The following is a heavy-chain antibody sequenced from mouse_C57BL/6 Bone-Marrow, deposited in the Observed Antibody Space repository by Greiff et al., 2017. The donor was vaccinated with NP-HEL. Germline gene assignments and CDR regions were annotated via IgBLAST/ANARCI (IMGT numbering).Heavy chain of an antibody. V-gene: IGHV10-1*01. D-gene: IGHD2-1*01. Sequence: EVQLVESGGGLVQPKGSLKLSCAASGFSFTTYAMNWVRQAPGKGLEWVARIRSKSNNYATYYADSVKDRFTISRDDSESMLYLQMNNLKTEDTAMYYCVRHLLSAMDYWGQGTSVTVSS. CDR3: VRHLLSAMDY. CDR1: GFSFTTYA. J-gene: IGHJ4*01. CDR2: IRSKSNNYAT.